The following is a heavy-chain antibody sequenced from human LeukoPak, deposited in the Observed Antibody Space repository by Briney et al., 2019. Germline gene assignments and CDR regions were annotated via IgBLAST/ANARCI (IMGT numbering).Heavy chain of an antibody. D-gene: IGHD2-15*01. Sequence: GGSLRLSCAASGFTFSSYGMNWVRQAPGKGLEWVSYISSSSSTIYYADSVKGRFTISRDNAKNSLYLQMNSLRAEDTAVYYCARDPGCSGGSCPVARYYYGMDVWGQGTTVTVSS. CDR2: ISSSSSTI. CDR3: ARDPGCSGGSCPVARYYYGMDV. V-gene: IGHV3-48*01. CDR1: GFTFSSYG. J-gene: IGHJ6*02.